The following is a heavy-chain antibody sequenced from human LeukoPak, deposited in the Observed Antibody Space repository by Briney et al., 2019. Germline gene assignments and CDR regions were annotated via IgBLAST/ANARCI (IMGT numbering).Heavy chain of an antibody. CDR2: IYDSGST. Sequence: SETLSLTCTVSGGSISSYYWSWIRQPPGKGLEWIGYIYDSGSTHYNPSLKSRVTISVDTSKNQFSLKLSSVTTVDTAVYYCARVAYYDTSGYFDAEYFLKWGQGTLVTVSS. V-gene: IGHV4-59*01. CDR3: ARVAYYDTSGYFDAEYFLK. J-gene: IGHJ1*01. D-gene: IGHD3-22*01. CDR1: GGSISSYY.